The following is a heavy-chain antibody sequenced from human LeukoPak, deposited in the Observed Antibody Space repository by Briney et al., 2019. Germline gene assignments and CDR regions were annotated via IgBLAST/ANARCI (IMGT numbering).Heavy chain of an antibody. CDR2: ISGSGGST. D-gene: IGHD3-10*01. V-gene: IGHV3-23*01. CDR3: AKVMVRGRDV. J-gene: IGHJ6*04. CDR1: GFTFSSYA. Sequence: GGSLRLSCAASGFTFSSYAMSWVRQAPGKGLEWVSAISGSGGSTYYADSVKGWFTISRDNSENTLYLQMNSLRAEDTAVYYCAKVMVRGRDVWGKGTTVTVSS.